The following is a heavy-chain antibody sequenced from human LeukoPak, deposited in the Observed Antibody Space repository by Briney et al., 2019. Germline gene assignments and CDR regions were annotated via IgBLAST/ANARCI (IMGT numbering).Heavy chain of an antibody. CDR3: ARMGPRIAVAVPLDY. D-gene: IGHD6-19*01. V-gene: IGHV4-39*01. CDR2: IYYSGST. CDR1: GGSISSSSYY. Sequence: SETLSLTCTVSGGSISSSSYYWGWIRQPPGKGLEWIGSIYYSGSTYYNPSLKSRVTISVDTSKNQFSLKLSSVTAADTAVYYCARMGPRIAVAVPLDYWGQGTLVTVSS. J-gene: IGHJ4*02.